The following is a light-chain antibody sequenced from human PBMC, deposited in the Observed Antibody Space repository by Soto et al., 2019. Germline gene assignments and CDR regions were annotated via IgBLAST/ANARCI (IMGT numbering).Light chain of an antibody. Sequence: DIQMTQSPSTLSASVGSRVTITCRASQSISSWLAWYQQKPGKAPKLLIYKASSLESGVPSRFSGSGSGTEFTLTISSLQPDDFATYYCQQYNRHPYTFGQGTKLQIK. J-gene: IGKJ2*01. CDR2: KAS. V-gene: IGKV1-5*03. CDR3: QQYNRHPYT. CDR1: QSISSW.